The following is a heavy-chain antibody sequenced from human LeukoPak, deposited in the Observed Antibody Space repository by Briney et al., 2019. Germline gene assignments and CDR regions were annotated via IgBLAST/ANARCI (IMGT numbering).Heavy chain of an antibody. J-gene: IGHJ1*01. CDR1: GGSISSFC. D-gene: IGHD3-10*01. V-gene: IGHV4-4*07. CDR3: ASEVQIRAGGYFQH. CDR2: VCPSGGT. Sequence: PSETLSLTCTVSGGSISSFCWSWIRQPAGKGLEWIGRVCPSGGTNYNPSLKSRVTISVDTSKNQFSLKLSSVTAADTAVYYCASEVQIRAGGYFQHWGQGTLVTVSS.